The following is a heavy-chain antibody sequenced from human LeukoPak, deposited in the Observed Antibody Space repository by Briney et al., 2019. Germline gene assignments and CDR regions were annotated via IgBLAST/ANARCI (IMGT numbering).Heavy chain of an antibody. J-gene: IGHJ3*02. CDR1: GFTFDDYA. V-gene: IGHV3-9*03. D-gene: IGHD5-24*01. CDR3: AKTNTIDAFDI. Sequence: GRSLRLSCAASGFTFDDYAMHWVRHAPGKGLEWVSGISWNSGSIGYADSVKGRFTISRDNAKSSLYLQMNSLRAEDMALYYCAKTNTIDAFDIWGQGTMVTVSS. CDR2: ISWNSGSI.